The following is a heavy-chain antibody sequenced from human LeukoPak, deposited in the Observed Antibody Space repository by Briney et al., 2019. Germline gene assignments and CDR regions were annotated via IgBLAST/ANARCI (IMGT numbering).Heavy chain of an antibody. CDR2: ISYDGSNK. CDR3: ARDPGEVY. V-gene: IGHV3-30-3*01. CDR1: GFTFSSYA. D-gene: IGHD1-14*01. J-gene: IGHJ4*02. Sequence: QTGGSLRLSCAASGFTFSSYAMHWVRQAPGKGLEWVAVISYDGSNKYYADSVKGRFTISRDNAKNSLYLQMNSLRAEDTAVYYCARDPGEVYWGQGTLVTVSS.